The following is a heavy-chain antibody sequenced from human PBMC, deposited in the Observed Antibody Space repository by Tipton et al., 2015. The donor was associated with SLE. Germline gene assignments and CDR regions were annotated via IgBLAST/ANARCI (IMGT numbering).Heavy chain of an antibody. CDR3: ARDHGGTTGVDY. Sequence: SLRLSCAASGFTFRTYWMHWVRQAPGKGLVWVSRIKYDGSDTNYADSLEDRFTASRDNAKNTLYLLINSLRAEDTAVYYCARDHGGTTGVDYWGQGTLVTVSS. J-gene: IGHJ4*02. CDR2: IKYDGSDT. D-gene: IGHD1-7*01. V-gene: IGHV3-74*01. CDR1: GFTFRTYW.